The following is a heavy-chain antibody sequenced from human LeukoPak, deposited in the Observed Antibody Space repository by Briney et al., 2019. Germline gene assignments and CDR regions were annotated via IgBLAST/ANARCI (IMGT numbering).Heavy chain of an antibody. D-gene: IGHD1-26*01. J-gene: IGHJ4*02. CDR2: ITGSAGST. CDR3: AKRYSGSSGLYNFDY. CDR1: GFTFSSYA. V-gene: IGHV3-23*01. Sequence: GALRLSCAASGFTFSSYAMTWVRQAPGKGLEGVSPITGSAGSTYYADSVKGRFTISRDNSKNTLYLQMNSLRAEDTAVYYCAKRYSGSSGLYNFDYWGQGTLVTVSS.